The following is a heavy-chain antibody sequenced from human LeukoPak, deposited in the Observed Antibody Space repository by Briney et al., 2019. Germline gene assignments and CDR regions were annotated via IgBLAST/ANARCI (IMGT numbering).Heavy chain of an antibody. D-gene: IGHD3-16*02. V-gene: IGHV1-2*02. CDR2: INPNSGGT. CDR3: ARDPSGYLSYYYYMDV. Sequence: ASVKVSCKASGYTFTCYYMHWVRQAPGQGLEWMGWINPNSGGTNYAQKFQGRVTMTRDTSISTAYMELSRLRSDDTAVYYCARDPSGYLSYYYYMDVWGKGTTVTISS. CDR1: GYTFTCYY. J-gene: IGHJ6*03.